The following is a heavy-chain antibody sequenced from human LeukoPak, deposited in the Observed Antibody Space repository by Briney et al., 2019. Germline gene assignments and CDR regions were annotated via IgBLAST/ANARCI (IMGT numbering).Heavy chain of an antibody. Sequence: GASVKVSCKASGYTFTSYAMHWVRQAPGQRLEWMGWINAGNGNTKYSQKLQGRVTITRDTSASTAYMELSSLRSEDTAVYYCARETVYDFWSGYYNQPFDYWGQGTLVTVSS. CDR2: INAGNGNT. CDR3: ARETVYDFWSGYYNQPFDY. CDR1: GYTFTSYA. J-gene: IGHJ4*02. V-gene: IGHV1-3*01. D-gene: IGHD3-3*01.